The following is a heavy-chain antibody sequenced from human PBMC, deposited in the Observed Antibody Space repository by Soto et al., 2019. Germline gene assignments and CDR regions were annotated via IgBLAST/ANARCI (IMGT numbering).Heavy chain of an antibody. D-gene: IGHD3-9*01. CDR2: IYYRGNT. CDR3: ARLEGLATISYYFDF. Sequence: QLQLQESGPGLVKPSETLSLTCSVSGDSINSDKYYWGWIRQPPGKGLEWIGSIYYRGNTYYNPSRQIRVNISLDKSKSQFSLKLNSVTAADSAVYFCARLEGLATISYYFDFWGQGALVTVSS. J-gene: IGHJ4*02. V-gene: IGHV4-39*01. CDR1: GDSINSDKYY.